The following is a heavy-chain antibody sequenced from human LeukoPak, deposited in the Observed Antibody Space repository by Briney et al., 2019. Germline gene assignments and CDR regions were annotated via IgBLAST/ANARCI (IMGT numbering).Heavy chain of an antibody. CDR2: IYYSGST. CDR1: GGSINNYY. CDR3: ARAGSGPGDY. D-gene: IGHD6-19*01. Sequence: SETLSLTCIVSGGSINNYYWSWIRQPPGKGLEWIGYIYYSGSTNYNPSLKSRVTISVDTSKNQFSLKLNSVTAADTAVYYCARAGSGPGDYWGQGTLVTVSS. V-gene: IGHV4-59*01. J-gene: IGHJ4*02.